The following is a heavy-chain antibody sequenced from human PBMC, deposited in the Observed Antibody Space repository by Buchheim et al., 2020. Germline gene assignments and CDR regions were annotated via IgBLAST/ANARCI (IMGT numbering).Heavy chain of an antibody. CDR2: INPSVGCT. CDR3: LLKDEAARPGGAFDI. D-gene: IGHD6-6*01. J-gene: IGHJ3*02. V-gene: IGHV1-46*01. CDR1: GYTFTSYY. Sequence: QVQLVQSGAEVKKPGASVKVSCKASGYTFTSYYMHWVRQAPGQGLEWMGIINPSVGCTSYAQKFQGRVTMTRATSTRTADMELSSLRSEDTAVYYCLLKDEAARPGGAFDIWGQGT.